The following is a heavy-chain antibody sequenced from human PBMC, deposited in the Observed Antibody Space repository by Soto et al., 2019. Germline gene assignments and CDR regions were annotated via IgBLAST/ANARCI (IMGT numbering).Heavy chain of an antibody. CDR2: IYWNDDK. CDR3: AHRRPLRGPASAEYFQH. Sequence: SGPTLVNPTQTLTLTCTFSGFSLSTSGVGVGWIRQPPGKALEWLALIYWNDDKRYSPSLKSRLTITKDTSKNQVVLTMTNMNPVDTATYDCAHRRPLRGPASAEYFQHWGQGTLVTASS. V-gene: IGHV2-5*01. CDR1: GFSLSTSGVG. J-gene: IGHJ1*01. D-gene: IGHD3-16*01.